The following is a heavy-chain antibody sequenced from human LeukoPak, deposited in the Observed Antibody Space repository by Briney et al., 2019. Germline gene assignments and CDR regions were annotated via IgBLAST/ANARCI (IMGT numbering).Heavy chain of an antibody. V-gene: IGHV3-21*01. Sequence: KPGGSLRLSCAASGFTFSSYSMNWVRQAPGKGLEWVSCISSSSSYIYYADSVKGRFTISRDNAKNSLYLQMSSLRAEDTAVYYCARVYTGGWYSRRRSSHAFDIWGQGTMVTVSS. J-gene: IGHJ3*02. CDR2: ISSSSSYI. CDR1: GFTFSSYS. CDR3: ARVYTGGWYSRRRSSHAFDI. D-gene: IGHD6-19*01.